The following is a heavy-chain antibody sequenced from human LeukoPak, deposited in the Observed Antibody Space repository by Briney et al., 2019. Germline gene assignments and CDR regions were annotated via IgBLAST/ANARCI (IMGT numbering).Heavy chain of an antibody. V-gene: IGHV4-59*01. J-gene: IGHJ4*02. CDR1: GGSISSYY. Sequence: SETLSLTCTVSGGSISSYYWSWIRQPPGKGLDWIGYIYYSGSTSYNPSLKSRVTISVDTSKNQFSLKLSSVTAADTAVYYCARYVWGSYPTFEDYWGQGTLVTVSS. CDR3: ARYVWGSYPTFEDY. D-gene: IGHD3-16*02. CDR2: IYYSGST.